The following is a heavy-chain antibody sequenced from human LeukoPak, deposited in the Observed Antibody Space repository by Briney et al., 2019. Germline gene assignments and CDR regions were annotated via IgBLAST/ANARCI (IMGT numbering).Heavy chain of an antibody. D-gene: IGHD4-23*01. CDR2: IIPIFGTA. CDR3: ARAPLDDYGGNSGYYYMDV. J-gene: IGHJ6*03. Sequence: SVKVSCKASGGTFSSYAISWVRQASGQGLEWMGGIIPIFGTANYAQKFQGGVTITTDESTSTAYMELSSLRSEDTAVYYCARAPLDDYGGNSGYYYMDVWGKGTTVTVSS. V-gene: IGHV1-69*05. CDR1: GGTFSSYA.